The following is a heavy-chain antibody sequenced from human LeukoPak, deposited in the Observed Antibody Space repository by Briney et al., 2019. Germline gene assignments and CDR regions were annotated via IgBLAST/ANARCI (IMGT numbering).Heavy chain of an antibody. CDR1: GCSISDYY. D-gene: IGHD2-15*01. J-gene: IGHJ4*02. Sequence: SETLSLTCTASGCSISDYYLSWIRQPPGKGLEWIGCLYYSRDTNYNPPLKRGGTTLAETSKTQVYLNLRSVTAADSAVYYCVRDLWRPGGTQYWGQGILVTVSS. CDR3: VRDLWRPGGTQY. CDR2: LYYSRDT. V-gene: IGHV4-59*01.